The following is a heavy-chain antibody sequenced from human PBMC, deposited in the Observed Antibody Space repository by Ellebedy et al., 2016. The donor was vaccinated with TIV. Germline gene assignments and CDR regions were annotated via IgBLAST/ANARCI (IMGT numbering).Heavy chain of an antibody. J-gene: IGHJ6*04. CDR2: ISGSGGNT. D-gene: IGHD6-19*01. Sequence: GESLKISCAPSGFIFSKYAMSWVRQAPGKGLEWVSAISGSGGNTYYADSVKGRFTISRDNSKNTLYLEMNSLRGEDTGVYYCGRARGWYGSDGMDVWGEGTTVTVSS. CDR3: GRARGWYGSDGMDV. CDR1: GFIFSKYA. V-gene: IGHV3-23*01.